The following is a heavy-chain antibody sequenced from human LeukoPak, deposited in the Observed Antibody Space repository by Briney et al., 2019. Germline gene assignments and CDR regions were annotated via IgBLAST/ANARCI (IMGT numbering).Heavy chain of an antibody. CDR1: GGTFSNYA. D-gene: IGHD3-10*01. V-gene: IGHV1-69*13. CDR2: VIPILGTV. Sequence: PSVNVACKASGGTFSNYAISWVRQAAGRGLEWMGGVIPILGTVDYAQKFQGRVTIPADESTTTAYMELSSLTSEDTAVYYCARPYGSGSYYFDFWGQGTLVTVSS. J-gene: IGHJ4*02. CDR3: ARPYGSGSYYFDF.